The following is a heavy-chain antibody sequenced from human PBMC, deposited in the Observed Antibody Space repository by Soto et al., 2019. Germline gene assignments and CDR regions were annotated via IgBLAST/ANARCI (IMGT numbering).Heavy chain of an antibody. CDR3: AIRGYTYGYYFSY. D-gene: IGHD5-18*01. CDR1: GYTFTIYW. Sequence: GESLKISCKGSGYTFTIYWIGWVLQTPGKGLEWMGIIFPVDSDTTYSPSFQGQVTISADKSITTAYLQWSSLKASDTAMYYCAIRGYTYGYYFSYWGQGTLVTVSS. J-gene: IGHJ4*02. CDR2: IFPVDSDT. V-gene: IGHV5-51*01.